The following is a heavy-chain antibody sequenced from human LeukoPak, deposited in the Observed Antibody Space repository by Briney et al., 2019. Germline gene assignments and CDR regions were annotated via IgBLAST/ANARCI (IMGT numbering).Heavy chain of an antibody. CDR2: IYTSGST. J-gene: IGHJ5*02. V-gene: IGHV4-4*07. Sequence: SETLSLTCTVSGGSISSYYWSWIRQPAGKGLEWIGRIYTSGSTNYNPSLKSRVTMSVDTSKNQFSLKLSSVTAADTAVYYCAREPVVTLFSCWFDPWGQGTQVTVSS. CDR3: AREPVVTLFSCWFDP. CDR1: GGSISSYY. D-gene: IGHD4-23*01.